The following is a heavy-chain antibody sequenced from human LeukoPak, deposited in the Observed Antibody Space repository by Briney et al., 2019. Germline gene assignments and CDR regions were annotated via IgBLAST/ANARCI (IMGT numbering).Heavy chain of an antibody. V-gene: IGHV3-49*03. CDR2: IRSKAYGGTT. CDR1: GFTFGDYA. J-gene: IGHJ5*02. Sequence: GGSLRLSCTASGFTFGDYAMSWFRQAPGKGLEWAGFIRSKAYGGTTEYAASVKGRFTISRDDSKSIAYLQMNSLKTEDTAVYYCTRSGITMIVVVTDNWFDPWGQGTLVTVSS. D-gene: IGHD3-22*01. CDR3: TRSGITMIVVVTDNWFDP.